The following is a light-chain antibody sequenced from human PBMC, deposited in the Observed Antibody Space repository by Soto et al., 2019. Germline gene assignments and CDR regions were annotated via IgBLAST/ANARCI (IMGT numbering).Light chain of an antibody. J-gene: IGLJ1*01. V-gene: IGLV2-23*02. CDR1: SSDVGSYNL. Sequence: VLTQPASVSGSPGQSITISCTGTSSDVGSYNLVSWFQQHPGKAPKLIIYEVSKRPSGLSNRFSGSKSGNTASLTISWVQAEDEADYYCCSYAGGSTSNYVFGTGTKVTVL. CDR2: EVS. CDR3: CSYAGGSTSNYV.